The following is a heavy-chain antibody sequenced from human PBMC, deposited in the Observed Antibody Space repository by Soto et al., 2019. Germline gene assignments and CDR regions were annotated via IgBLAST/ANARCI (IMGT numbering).Heavy chain of an antibody. CDR2: IYPGDSDT. V-gene: IGHV5-51*01. CDR1: GYSFTSYW. Sequence: GESLKISCKGSGYSFTSYWIGLVRQMPGKGLEWMGIIYPGDSDTRYSPSFQGQVTISADKSISTAYLQWSSLKASDTAMYYCARHHCSSTSCYNYYYYGMDVWGQGTTVTVSS. CDR3: ARHHCSSTSCYNYYYYGMDV. J-gene: IGHJ6*02. D-gene: IGHD2-2*02.